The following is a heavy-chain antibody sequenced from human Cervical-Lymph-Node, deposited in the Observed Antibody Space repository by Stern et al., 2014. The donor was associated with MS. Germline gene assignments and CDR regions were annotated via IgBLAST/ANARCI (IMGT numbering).Heavy chain of an antibody. V-gene: IGHV3-53*01. CDR2: ITNVGST. J-gene: IGHJ4*02. CDR1: GFTVSRDY. Sequence: EVQLEESGGGVIQPGGSLRLSCTASGFTVSRDYMTWVRQAPGTGLEWVSLITNVGSTFYTDSVKGRFTISKDDSKNTVYLHMTSLRAEDTAMYYCARDTSSHERSDWWGQGTLVTVSS. CDR3: ARDTSSHERSDW. D-gene: IGHD1-1*01.